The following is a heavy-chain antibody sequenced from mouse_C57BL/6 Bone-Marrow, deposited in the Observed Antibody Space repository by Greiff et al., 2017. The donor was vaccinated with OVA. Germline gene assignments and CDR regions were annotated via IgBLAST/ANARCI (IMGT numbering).Heavy chain of an antibody. Sequence: EVQLQQSGPELVKPGASVKISCKASGYTFTDYYMNWVKQSHGKSLEWIGDINPNNGGTSYNQKFKGKATLTVDKSSSTAYMELRSLTSEDSAVYYCARRLYYGSSYGFDYWGQGTTLTVSS. J-gene: IGHJ2*01. CDR3: ARRLYYGSSYGFDY. D-gene: IGHD1-1*01. V-gene: IGHV1-26*01. CDR1: GYTFTDYY. CDR2: INPNNGGT.